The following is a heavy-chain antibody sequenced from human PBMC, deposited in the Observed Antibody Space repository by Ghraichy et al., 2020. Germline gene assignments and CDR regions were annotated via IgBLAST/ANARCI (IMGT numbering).Heavy chain of an antibody. V-gene: IGHV4-39*01. CDR1: GGSIRSSNYY. CDR2: IYYSGST. Sequence: GSLRLSCTVSGGSIRSSNYYWGWIRQPPGKGLEWIGNIYYSGSTNYNPSLKSRVTISVDTSKNQFSLKLSSVTAADTAVYYCARQNWVVTAKIDYWGQGTLVTVSS. CDR3: ARQNWVVTAKIDY. J-gene: IGHJ4*02. D-gene: IGHD2-21*02.